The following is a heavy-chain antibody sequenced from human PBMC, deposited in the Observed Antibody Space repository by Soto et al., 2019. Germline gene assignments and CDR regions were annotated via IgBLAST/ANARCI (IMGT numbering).Heavy chain of an antibody. CDR1: GGSISSYY. CDR2: FYYSGST. J-gene: IGHJ4*02. D-gene: IGHD3-3*01. CDR3: ARGGWRQIDY. V-gene: IGHV4-59*08. Sequence: TSETLSLTCTVSGGSISSYYWSWIRQPPGKGLEWIGYFYYSGSTNYNPSLKSRVTISVDTSKNQFSLKLSSVTAADTAVYYCARGGWRQIDYWGQGTLVTVSS.